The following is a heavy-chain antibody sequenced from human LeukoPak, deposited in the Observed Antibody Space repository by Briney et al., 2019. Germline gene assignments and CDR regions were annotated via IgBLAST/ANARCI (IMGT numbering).Heavy chain of an antibody. D-gene: IGHD2-2*01. CDR1: GFTFSSYA. CDR2: ISSNGGST. CDR3: ATLSSLREKEDY. J-gene: IGHJ4*02. Sequence: GGSLRLSCAASGFTFSSYAMHWVRQAPGKGLEYVSAISSNGGSTYYANSVKGRFTISRDNSKNTLYLQMGSLRAEDMAVYYCATLSSLREKEDYWGQGTLVTVSS. V-gene: IGHV3-64*01.